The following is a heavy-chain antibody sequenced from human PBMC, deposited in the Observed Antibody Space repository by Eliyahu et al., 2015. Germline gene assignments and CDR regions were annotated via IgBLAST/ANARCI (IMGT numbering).Heavy chain of an antibody. D-gene: IGHD3-10*01. J-gene: IGHJ4*02. CDR1: GYTFTXYG. V-gene: IGHV1-18*01. Sequence: QVQLVQSGAEVKKPGAXVXVSCKASGYTFTXYGISWVRQAPGQGXEWMGWISAYXXNTNYAQKLQGRVTMXTDTSTSXAYMELRSLRSDDTAVYYCARAXNSLWFREFPNFYFDYWGQGTLVTVSS. CDR3: ARAXNSLWFREFPNFYFDY. CDR2: ISAYXXNT.